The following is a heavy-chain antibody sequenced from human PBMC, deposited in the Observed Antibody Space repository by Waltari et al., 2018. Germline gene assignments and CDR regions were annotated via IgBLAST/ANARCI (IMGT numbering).Heavy chain of an antibody. CDR1: GGPISSYY. V-gene: IGHV4-59*01. D-gene: IGHD2-15*01. J-gene: IGHJ3*02. CDR3: ARDRYCSGGSCYGGGGAFDI. Sequence: QVQLQASGPGLVTPSETLSLTCTVSGGPISSYYCIWIRQPPGKGLEWIGYIYSSGTTNNNPSLKSRVTISVDTSKNQFSLKLSSVTAADTAVYYCARDRYCSGGSCYGGGGAFDIWGQGTMVTVSS. CDR2: IYSSGTT.